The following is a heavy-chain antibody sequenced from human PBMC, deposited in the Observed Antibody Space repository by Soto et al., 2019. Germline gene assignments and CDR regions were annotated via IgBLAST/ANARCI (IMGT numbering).Heavy chain of an antibody. D-gene: IGHD3-10*01. CDR2: ISSSSSYI. J-gene: IGHJ5*02. V-gene: IGHV3-21*01. CDR3: ARGIVDLLWFGDEGWFDP. CDR1: GFTFSSYS. Sequence: EVQLVESGGGLVKPGGSLRLSCAASGFTFSSYSMNWVRQAPGKGLEWVSSISSSSSYIYYADSVKGRFTISRDNAKNSLYLQMNSLRAEDTAVYYCARGIVDLLWFGDEGWFDPWGQGTLVTVSS.